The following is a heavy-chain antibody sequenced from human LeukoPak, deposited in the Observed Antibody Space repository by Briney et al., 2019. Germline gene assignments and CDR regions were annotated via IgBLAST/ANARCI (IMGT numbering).Heavy chain of an antibody. CDR3: ARSRPIYYYDSSGYYYDYSDY. Sequence: GSLRLSCAASGFTFSSYWMSWVRQAPGKGLEWVANIKQDGSEKYYVDSVKGRFTISRDNAKNSLYLQMNSLRAEDTAVYYCARSRPIYYYDSSGYYYDYSDYWGQGTLVTVSS. J-gene: IGHJ4*02. CDR1: GFTFSSYW. CDR2: IKQDGSEK. V-gene: IGHV3-7*01. D-gene: IGHD3-22*01.